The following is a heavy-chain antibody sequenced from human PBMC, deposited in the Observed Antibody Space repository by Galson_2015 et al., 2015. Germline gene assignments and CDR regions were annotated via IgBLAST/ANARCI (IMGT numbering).Heavy chain of an antibody. CDR2: ISYYGSNK. D-gene: IGHD5-18*01. CDR3: AKTGQGTALVIGYFDY. CDR1: GFTFSSYG. J-gene: IGHJ4*02. V-gene: IGHV3-30*18. Sequence: SLRLSCAASGFTFSSYGMHWVRQAPGKGLEWVAVISYYGSNKYYADSVKGRFTISRDNSKNTLYLQMNSLRPEDTAVYYCAKTGQGTALVIGYFDYWGQGTLVTVSS.